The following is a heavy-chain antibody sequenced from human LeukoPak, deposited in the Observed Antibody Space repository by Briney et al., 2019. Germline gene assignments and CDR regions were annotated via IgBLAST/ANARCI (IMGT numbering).Heavy chain of an antibody. CDR2: ISGSGGST. CDR3: AKGDWIGGSGYPNFEY. J-gene: IGHJ4*02. Sequence: GGSLRLSCAASGFTFSSYAMSWVRQAPGKGLEWVSAISGSGGSTYYADSVKGRFTISRDNSKNTLYLQMNSLRAEDTAVYYCAKGDWIGGSGYPNFEYLGQGTLVTVSS. D-gene: IGHD2-15*01. V-gene: IGHV3-23*01. CDR1: GFTFSSYA.